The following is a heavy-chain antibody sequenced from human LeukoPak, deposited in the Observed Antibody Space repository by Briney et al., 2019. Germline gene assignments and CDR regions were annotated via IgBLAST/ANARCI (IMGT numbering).Heavy chain of an antibody. CDR2: ISPNSGVP. CDR3: AREVGYSTSWYGRFDP. CDR1: GYTFAGYY. V-gene: IGHV1-2*05. D-gene: IGHD6-13*01. Sequence: ASVKVSCKASGYTFAGYYIHWVRQALGQGLEWLGRISPNSGVPNYAQKFQGRVTMTRDTSVNTVYMELSGLKSDDTGAYYCAREVGYSTSWYGRFDPWGQGTVVTVSS. J-gene: IGHJ5*02.